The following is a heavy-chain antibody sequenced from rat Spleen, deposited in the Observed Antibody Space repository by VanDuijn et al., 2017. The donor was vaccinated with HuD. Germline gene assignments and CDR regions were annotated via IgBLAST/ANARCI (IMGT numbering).Heavy chain of an antibody. CDR2: ISYDGITT. V-gene: IGHV5-29*01. J-gene: IGHJ3*01. Sequence: EVQLVESGGGLVQPGRSLKLSCAASGFIFSNYGMAWVRQAPTKGLEWVAAISYDGITTYYRDSVRGRFTISSDDAKTTLYLQMDSLRSEDTATYYCARQDTSGYSNWFAYWGQGTLVTVSS. D-gene: IGHD4-3*01. CDR3: ARQDTSGYSNWFAY. CDR1: GFIFSNYG.